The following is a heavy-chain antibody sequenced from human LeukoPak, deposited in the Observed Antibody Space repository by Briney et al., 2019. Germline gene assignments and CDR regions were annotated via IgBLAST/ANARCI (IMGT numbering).Heavy chain of an antibody. CDR2: ISGYGGTA. CDR1: GFTFSSYA. CDR3: AKTKGGTTGYYFDY. Sequence: GGSLGLSCAASGFTFSSYAMSWVRQAPGKGLEWVSAISGYGGTAYYADSVRGRFTISRDNSKNTLFAQMNSLRAEDTAVYYCAKTKGGTTGYYFDYWGQGTLVTVSS. J-gene: IGHJ4*02. V-gene: IGHV3-23*01. D-gene: IGHD1-7*01.